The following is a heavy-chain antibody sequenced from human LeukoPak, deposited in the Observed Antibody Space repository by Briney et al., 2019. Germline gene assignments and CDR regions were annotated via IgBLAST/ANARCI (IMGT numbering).Heavy chain of an antibody. CDR1: GGSISSYY. D-gene: IGHD6-19*01. CDR3: ARRSSGWWKNWFDP. CDR2: INHSGST. J-gene: IGHJ5*02. Sequence: SETLSLTCTVSGGSISSYYWSWIRQPPGKGLEWIGEINHSGSTNYNPSLKSRVTISVDTSKNQFSLKLSSVTAADTAVYYCARRSSGWWKNWFDPWGQGTLVTVSS. V-gene: IGHV4-34*01.